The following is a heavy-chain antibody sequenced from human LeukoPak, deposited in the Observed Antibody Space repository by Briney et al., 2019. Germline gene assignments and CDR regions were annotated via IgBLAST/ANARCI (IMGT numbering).Heavy chain of an antibody. Sequence: GSLRLSCAASGFTFSSYEMNWVRQAPGKGLEWVSYILGNGSSIYYADSVKGRFIISRDNAKKSLFLQMNNLRAEDTAVYYCARGARYWGQGTPVTVSS. CDR2: ILGNGSSI. CDR3: ARGARY. V-gene: IGHV3-48*03. CDR1: GFTFSSYE. J-gene: IGHJ4*02.